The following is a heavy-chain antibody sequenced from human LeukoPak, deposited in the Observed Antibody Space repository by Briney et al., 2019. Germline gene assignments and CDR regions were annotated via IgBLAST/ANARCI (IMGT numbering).Heavy chain of an antibody. CDR3: AKDVRIAVTWFDY. Sequence: GGSLRLSCAASGFTLSSYGMHWVRQAPGKGLEWVAVISYDGSSKYYADSVKGRFTISRDNSKNTLYLQMNSLRAEDTAVYYCAKDVRIAVTWFDYWGQGTLVTVSS. D-gene: IGHD6-19*01. CDR2: ISYDGSSK. J-gene: IGHJ4*02. CDR1: GFTLSSYG. V-gene: IGHV3-30*18.